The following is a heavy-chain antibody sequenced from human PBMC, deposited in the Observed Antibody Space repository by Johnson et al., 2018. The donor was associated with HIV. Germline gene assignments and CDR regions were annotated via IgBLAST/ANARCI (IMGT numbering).Heavy chain of an antibody. D-gene: IGHD5-12*01. CDR2: IYSGGST. Sequence: VQLVESGGGVVQPGRSLRLSCAASGFTFSSYAMHWVRQAPGKGLEWVSVIYSGGSTYYADSVKGRFTISRDNSKNTLYLQMNSLRAEDTAVYYCAKARGYDPYDAFDIWGQGTMVTVSS. CDR1: GFTFSSYA. J-gene: IGHJ3*02. V-gene: IGHV3-NL1*01. CDR3: AKARGYDPYDAFDI.